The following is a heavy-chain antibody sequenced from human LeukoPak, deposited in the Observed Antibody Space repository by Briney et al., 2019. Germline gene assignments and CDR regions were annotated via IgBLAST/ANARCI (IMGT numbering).Heavy chain of an antibody. CDR2: IYYSGST. CDR3: ARVWYYYDSSGYYEEGYYFDY. CDR1: GGSISSGDYY. J-gene: IGHJ4*02. D-gene: IGHD3-22*01. V-gene: IGHV4-30-4*01. Sequence: PSETLSLTCTVSGGSISSGDYYWSWIRQPPGKGLEWIGYIYYSGSTYYNPSLKSRVTISVDTSKNQFSLKLSSVTAADTAVYYCARVWYYYDSSGYYEEGYYFDYWGQGTLVTVSS.